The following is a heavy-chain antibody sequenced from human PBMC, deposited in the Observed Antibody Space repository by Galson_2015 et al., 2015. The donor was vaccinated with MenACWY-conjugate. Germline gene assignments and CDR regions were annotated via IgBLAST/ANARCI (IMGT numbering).Heavy chain of an antibody. J-gene: IGHJ3*01. CDR1: GFTFSTCG. D-gene: IGHD3-3*01. V-gene: IGHV3-23*01. CDR3: AKASFGVTIGEVFAFDS. Sequence: SLRLSCAASGFTFSTCGMSWVRQAPGKGLEWVSAISTSGSRTYYADYVRGRFTISRDNSENTLYLQMNSLRAEDTAVYYCAKASFGVTIGEVFAFDSWGQGTMITVSS. CDR2: ISTSGSRT.